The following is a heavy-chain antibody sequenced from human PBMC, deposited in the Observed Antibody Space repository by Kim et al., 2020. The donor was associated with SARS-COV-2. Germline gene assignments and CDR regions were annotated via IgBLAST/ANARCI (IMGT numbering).Heavy chain of an antibody. V-gene: IGHV1-3*01. Sequence: ASVKVSCKASGYTFTSYAMHWVRQAPGQRLEWMGWINAGNGNTKYSQKFQGRVTITRDTSASTAYMELSSLRSEDTAVYYCARAEGYALGEFDYWGQGTLVTVSS. CDR2: INAGNGNT. CDR3: ARAEGYALGEFDY. CDR1: GYTFTSYA. J-gene: IGHJ4*02. D-gene: IGHD5-18*01.